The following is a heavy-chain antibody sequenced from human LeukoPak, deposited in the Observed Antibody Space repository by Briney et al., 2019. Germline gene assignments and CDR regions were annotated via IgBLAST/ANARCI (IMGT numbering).Heavy chain of an antibody. V-gene: IGHV1-24*01. D-gene: IGHD1-26*01. CDR3: ARDRRWELLRASAFDI. CDR1: GYTLTELS. J-gene: IGHJ3*02. CDR2: FDPEDGET. Sequence: ASVKVSCKVSGYTLTELSMHWVRQAPGKGLEWMGGFDPEDGETIYAQKFQGRVTITADESTSTAYMVLSSLRSEDTAVYYCARDRRWELLRASAFDIWGQGTMVTVSS.